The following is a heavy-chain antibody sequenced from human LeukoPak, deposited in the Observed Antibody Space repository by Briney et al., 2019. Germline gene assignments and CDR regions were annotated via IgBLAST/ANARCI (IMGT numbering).Heavy chain of an antibody. CDR2: INPNSGGT. J-gene: IGHJ4*02. CDR3: ARDLSRIYYGSGSYYNVIGYFDY. V-gene: IGHV1-2*02. D-gene: IGHD3-10*01. CDR1: GYTFTGYY. Sequence: ASVKVSCKASGYTFTGYYMHWVRQAPGQGLEWMGWINPNSGGTNYAQKFQGRVTMTRDTSISTAYMELSRLRSDDTAVYYCARDLSRIYYGSGSYYNVIGYFDYWGQGTLVTVSS.